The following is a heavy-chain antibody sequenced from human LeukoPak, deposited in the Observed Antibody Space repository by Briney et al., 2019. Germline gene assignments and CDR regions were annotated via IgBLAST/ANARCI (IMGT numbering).Heavy chain of an antibody. Sequence: ASVKVSCKASGYTFTSYGISWVRQAPGQGLEWMGWISAYNGNTNYAQKLQGRVTMTTDTSTSTAYMELRSLRSDDTAVYYCARDGPLRYCSGTSCYWTFDYWGQGTLVTVSS. D-gene: IGHD2-2*01. CDR3: ARDGPLRYCSGTSCYWTFDY. V-gene: IGHV1-18*01. CDR1: GYTFTSYG. CDR2: ISAYNGNT. J-gene: IGHJ4*02.